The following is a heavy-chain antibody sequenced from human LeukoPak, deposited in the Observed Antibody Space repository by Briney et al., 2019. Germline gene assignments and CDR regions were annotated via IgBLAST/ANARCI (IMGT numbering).Heavy chain of an antibody. D-gene: IGHD1-26*01. CDR3: ARDAVGAPVDY. Sequence: GASVKVSCKASGYTFTSYGISWVRQAPRQGLEWMGWISAYNGNTHYAQKLQGRVTMTTDTSTSTAYMELRSLRSDDTAVYYCARDAVGAPVDYWGQGTLVTVSS. J-gene: IGHJ4*02. CDR1: GYTFTSYG. CDR2: ISAYNGNT. V-gene: IGHV1-18*01.